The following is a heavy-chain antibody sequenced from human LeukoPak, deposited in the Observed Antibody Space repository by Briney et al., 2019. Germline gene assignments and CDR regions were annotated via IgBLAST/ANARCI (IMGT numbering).Heavy chain of an antibody. V-gene: IGHV3-23*01. J-gene: IGHJ4*02. CDR2: ISGSGGST. Sequence: PGGSLRLSCAASGFTFSSYAMSWVRQAPGKGLEWVSAISGSGGSTYYADSVKGRFTISRDNSKNTLYLQMNSLRAEDTAVYYCAKDGDLVVVPAATSHLDFWGEGTLVTDSS. CDR1: GFTFSSYA. CDR3: AKDGDLVVVPAATSHLDF. D-gene: IGHD2-2*01.